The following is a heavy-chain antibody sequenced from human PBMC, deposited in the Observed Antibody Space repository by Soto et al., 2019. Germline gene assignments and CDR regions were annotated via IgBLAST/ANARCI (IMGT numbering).Heavy chain of an antibody. V-gene: IGHV4-31*03. CDR3: ARDLRGRRSGRFDP. D-gene: IGHD3-10*01. CDR2: IYYSGVT. Sequence: QVQLQESGPGLVKPSQTLSLTCTLSGDPITSGGFFWTWICQHPAKGLEWIGYIYYSGVTYYNPSLRSRATISVDTSKNQFSLNLSSVTAADTAMYYCARDLRGRRSGRFDPWGQGTLVTVSS. CDR1: GDPITSGGFF. J-gene: IGHJ5*02.